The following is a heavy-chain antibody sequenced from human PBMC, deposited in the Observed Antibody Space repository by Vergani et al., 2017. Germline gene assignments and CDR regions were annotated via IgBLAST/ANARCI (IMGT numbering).Heavy chain of an antibody. CDR3: AKDLGTSSGGGWFDP. CDR1: GFTSAGYA. D-gene: IGHD6-6*01. Sequence: EVQLEESGGGLVLPGRSLRLSCVASGFTSAGYAMHWVRQAPGKGLEGVSGIRWNSNSIGYADSVKGRFTISRDNAKNYLYLKMNSLRAEDTAFFSCAKDLGTSSGGGWFDPWGQGTLVTVSS. J-gene: IGHJ5*02. V-gene: IGHV3-9*02. CDR2: IRWNSNSI.